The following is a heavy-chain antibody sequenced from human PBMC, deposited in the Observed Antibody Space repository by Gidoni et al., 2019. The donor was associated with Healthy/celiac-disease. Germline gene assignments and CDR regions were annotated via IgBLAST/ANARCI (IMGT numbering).Heavy chain of an antibody. J-gene: IGHJ4*02. Sequence: QVQLVASGGGVVQPGRSLRLSCAASGFTFSSCAMHWVRPAPGKGLEWGAVISYDGSNRYYADSVKGRFTISRDNSKNTLYLQINSLRAEDTAVYYCARVGYQLPRLYYFDYWGQGTLVTVSS. CDR2: ISYDGSNR. V-gene: IGHV3-30-3*01. D-gene: IGHD2-2*01. CDR3: ARVGYQLPRLYYFDY. CDR1: GFTFSSCA.